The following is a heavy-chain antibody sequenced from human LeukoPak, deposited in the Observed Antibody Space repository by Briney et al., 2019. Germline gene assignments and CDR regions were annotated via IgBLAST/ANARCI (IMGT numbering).Heavy chain of an antibody. CDR1: GYTFIGYY. Sequence: GASVKVSCKASGYTFIGYYMHWVRQAPGQGPEWMGWIHPNSGDTNYAQSFQGRVTMTRDTSINTAHMELSRLRSNDTAIYYCAIHTGTNSFFDFWGRGTLVTVSS. V-gene: IGHV1-2*02. CDR3: AIHTGTNSFFDF. CDR2: IHPNSGDT. J-gene: IGHJ4*02. D-gene: IGHD3-10*01.